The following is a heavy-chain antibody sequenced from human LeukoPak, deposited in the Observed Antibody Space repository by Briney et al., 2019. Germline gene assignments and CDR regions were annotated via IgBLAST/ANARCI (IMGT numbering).Heavy chain of an antibody. CDR3: ATYSSLNRREFQY. CDR1: GFTFSSYG. V-gene: IGHV3-30*02. CDR2: IRYDGSNK. Sequence: GGSLRLSCAASGFTFSSYGMHWVRQAPGKGLEWVAFIRYDGSNKYYADSVKGRFTISRDNSKNTLYLQMNSLRAEDTAVYYCATYSSLNRREFQYWGQGNLLTVSS. J-gene: IGHJ1*01. D-gene: IGHD3-22*01.